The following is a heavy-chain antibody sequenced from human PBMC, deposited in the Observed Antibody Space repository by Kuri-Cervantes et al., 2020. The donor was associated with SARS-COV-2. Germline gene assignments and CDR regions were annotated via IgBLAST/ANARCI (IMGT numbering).Heavy chain of an antibody. CDR3: AREKSAFDI. V-gene: IGHV4-59*11. J-gene: IGHJ3*02. Sequence: SETLSLTCTVSGGSISSHYWSWIRQPPGKGLEWIGYIYYSGSTNYNPSLKSRVTISVDTSKNQFSLKLSSVTAADTAVYYCAREKSAFDIWGQGTMVTVSS. CDR2: IYYSGST. CDR1: GGSISSHY.